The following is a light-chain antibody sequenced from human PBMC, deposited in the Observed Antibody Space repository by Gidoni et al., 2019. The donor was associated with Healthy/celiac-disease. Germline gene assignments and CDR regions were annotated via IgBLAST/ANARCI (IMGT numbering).Light chain of an antibody. J-gene: IGKJ1*01. CDR2: WAS. V-gene: IGKV4-1*01. Sequence: DIVMTQSPDSLAVSLGERATINCKSSQSVLYSSNNKNYLAWYQQKPGQPPKLLIYWASTRESGVPDLFSGSGSGTYFTLTISSLQAEDVAVYYCQQYYSTPQTFGQGTKVEIK. CDR3: QQYYSTPQT. CDR1: QSVLYSSNNKNY.